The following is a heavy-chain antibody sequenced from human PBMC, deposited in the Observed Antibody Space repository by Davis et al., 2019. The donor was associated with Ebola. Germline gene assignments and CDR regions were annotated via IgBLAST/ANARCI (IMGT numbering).Heavy chain of an antibody. J-gene: IGHJ4*02. CDR2: AYYNGNT. V-gene: IGHV4-39*01. CDR3: ARHQSTSFDY. Sequence: SETLSLTCSVSGGSISITNHYWGWIRQTPGKGLEWIGVAYYNGNTFYNPSLKSRVTISIDTSKHQFSLKLNSLTAADTAVYYCARHQSTSFDYWGQGTLVTVSS. CDR1: GGSISITNHY.